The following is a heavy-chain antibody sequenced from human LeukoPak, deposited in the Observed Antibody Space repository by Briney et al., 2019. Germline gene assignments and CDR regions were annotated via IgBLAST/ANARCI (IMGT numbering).Heavy chain of an antibody. CDR1: GFTFSNYA. Sequence: GGSLRLSCAASGFTFSNYAMHWVRQAPGKGLEYVSAISTNEGSTYYANSVKGRFTITRDNSKNTLYPQMGGLRAEDMAVYYCARVNSGYDYWGQGTLVTVSS. CDR2: ISTNEGST. V-gene: IGHV3-64*01. J-gene: IGHJ4*02. D-gene: IGHD5-12*01. CDR3: ARVNSGYDY.